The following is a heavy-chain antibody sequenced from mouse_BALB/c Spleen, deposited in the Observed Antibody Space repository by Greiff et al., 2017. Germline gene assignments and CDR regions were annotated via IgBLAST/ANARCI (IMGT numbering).Heavy chain of an antibody. J-gene: IGHJ2*01. CDR1: GYTFTSYW. CDR3: TRSGTTAGGDY. D-gene: IGHD1-2*01. Sequence: VQLQQPGAELVRPGASVKLSCKASGYTFTSYWINWVKQRPGQGLEWIGNIYPSDSYTNYNQKFKDKATLTVDKSSSTAYMQLSSPTSEDSAVYYCTRSGTTAGGDYWGQGTTLTVSS. CDR2: IYPSDSYT. V-gene: IGHV1-69*02.